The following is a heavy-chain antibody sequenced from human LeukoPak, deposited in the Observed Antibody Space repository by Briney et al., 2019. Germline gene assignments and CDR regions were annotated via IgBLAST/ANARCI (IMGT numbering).Heavy chain of an antibody. CDR1: GFTFSKYA. Sequence: GGSLRLSCAASGFTFSKYAMNWVRQAPGKGLEWVSGIVGDSSSIFYEDSVRGRFTISRDNSKNTLSLQMNSLRADDTAVYYCAKSHSVGYRGYFDSWGQGALVTVSS. D-gene: IGHD5-18*01. CDR2: IVGDSSSI. CDR3: AKSHSVGYRGYFDS. V-gene: IGHV3-23*01. J-gene: IGHJ4*02.